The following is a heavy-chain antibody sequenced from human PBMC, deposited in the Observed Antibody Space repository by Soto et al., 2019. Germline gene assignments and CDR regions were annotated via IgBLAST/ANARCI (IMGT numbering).Heavy chain of an antibody. CDR1: GFTFDDYA. Sequence: PGGSLRLSCAASGFTFDDYAMHWVRQAPGKGLEWVSGISWNSGSIGYADSVKGRFTISRDNAKNSLYLQMNSLRAEDTALYYCAKGSSDFWSGPADYWGQGTLVTVSS. J-gene: IGHJ4*02. D-gene: IGHD3-3*01. V-gene: IGHV3-9*01. CDR2: ISWNSGSI. CDR3: AKGSSDFWSGPADY.